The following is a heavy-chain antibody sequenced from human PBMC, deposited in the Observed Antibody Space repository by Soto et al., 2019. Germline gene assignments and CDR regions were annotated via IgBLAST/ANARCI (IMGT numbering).Heavy chain of an antibody. D-gene: IGHD5-12*01. J-gene: IGHJ4*02. Sequence: AWELLSLTCTVAGGSISSSSYYWGWIRQPPGKGLEWIGSIYYSGSTYYNPSLKSRVTISVDTSKNQFSLKLSSVTAADTAVYYCARHGPVATKRDYFDYWGQGTLVTVSS. CDR2: IYYSGST. CDR1: GGSISSSSYY. CDR3: ARHGPVATKRDYFDY. V-gene: IGHV4-39*01.